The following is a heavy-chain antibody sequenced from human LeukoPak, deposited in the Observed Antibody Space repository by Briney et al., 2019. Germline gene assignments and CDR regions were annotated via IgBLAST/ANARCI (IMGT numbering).Heavy chain of an antibody. CDR2: ISSSGGST. Sequence: GGSLRLSCAASGFTFSSYAMSWVRQAPGKGLEWVSAISSSGGSTYYADSVKGRFTISRDNSKNTLYLQMNSLRAEDTAVYYCAKRHLGVGATGVNYFDYWGQGTLVTVSS. J-gene: IGHJ4*02. CDR1: GFTFSSYA. CDR3: AKRHLGVGATGVNYFDY. V-gene: IGHV3-23*01. D-gene: IGHD1-26*01.